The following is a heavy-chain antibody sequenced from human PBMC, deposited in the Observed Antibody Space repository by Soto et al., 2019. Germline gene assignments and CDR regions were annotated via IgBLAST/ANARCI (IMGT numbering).Heavy chain of an antibody. Sequence: SETLSLTCTVSGGSVSSSNFYWSWIRQPPGKGLEWVAYIYNSGTTSHNPPLKSRVTISIDTSKNQSSLKLTSVTAADTAVYYCAREPRYSSGWFYLDNWGQGTLVTVSS. CDR2: IYNSGTT. D-gene: IGHD6-19*01. V-gene: IGHV4-61*01. CDR1: GGSVSSSNFY. CDR3: AREPRYSSGWFYLDN. J-gene: IGHJ4*02.